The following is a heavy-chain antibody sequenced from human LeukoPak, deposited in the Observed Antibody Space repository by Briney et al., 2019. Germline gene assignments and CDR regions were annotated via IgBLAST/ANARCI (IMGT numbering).Heavy chain of an antibody. CDR1: GGSISSSSYY. Sequence: SETLSLTCTVSGGSISSSSYYWGWIRQPSGKGLEWIGSIYYSGSTYYNPSLKSRVTISVDTSKNQFSLKLSSVTAADTAVYYCATKGSSWLTNDYWGQGTLVTVSS. J-gene: IGHJ4*02. D-gene: IGHD6-13*01. CDR3: ATKGSSWLTNDY. CDR2: IYYSGST. V-gene: IGHV4-39*01.